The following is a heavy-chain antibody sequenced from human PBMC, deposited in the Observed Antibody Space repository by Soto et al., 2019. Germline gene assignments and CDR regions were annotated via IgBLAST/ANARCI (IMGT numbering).Heavy chain of an antibody. J-gene: IGHJ5*02. Sequence: PSEPLSLTRAVSGGSFSGHFWSWIRQPPGKGLEWIGEINHSGSTNFNPSLKSRVTISVDTSKNQFSLKVNSLTAADTAVYYCAIGIALIWDVQRDEHDKYDLDAWGQGTVLTVAP. CDR3: AIGIALIWDVQRDEHDKYDLDA. CDR1: GGSFSGHF. V-gene: IGHV4-34*01. D-gene: IGHD2-21*01. CDR2: INHSGST.